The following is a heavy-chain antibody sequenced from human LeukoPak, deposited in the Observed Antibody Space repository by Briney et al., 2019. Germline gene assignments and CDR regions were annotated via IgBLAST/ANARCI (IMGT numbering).Heavy chain of an antibody. D-gene: IGHD1-1*01. CDR3: GRDWNYYLDV. Sequence: ASVKVSCKASGYTFINYCISWVRQAPGQGLEWMGWISNKNGNTNYAQKFQGRVTMTTDTSTSTAYMELRSLRSDDTAVFYCGRDWNYYLDVWGEGTTVTVSS. CDR1: GYTFINYC. J-gene: IGHJ6*03. V-gene: IGHV1-18*01. CDR2: ISNKNGNT.